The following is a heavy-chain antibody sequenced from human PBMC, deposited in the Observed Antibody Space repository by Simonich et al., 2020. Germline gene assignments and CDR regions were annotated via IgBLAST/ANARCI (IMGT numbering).Heavy chain of an antibody. V-gene: IGHV4-39*01. J-gene: IGHJ3*02. Sequence: QLQLQESGPGLVQPSEPLSLTCTVSGVSIRSSSYYLGWIRQPPGKGLDGIGSIYYSGTTHHNPSLKSRCTISEDTAKNQCSLKLSSVTSAETAVYYCARHAGFAFDIWGQGTMVTVSS. CDR2: IYYSGTT. CDR1: GVSIRSSSYY. CDR3: ARHAGFAFDI. D-gene: IGHD6-13*01.